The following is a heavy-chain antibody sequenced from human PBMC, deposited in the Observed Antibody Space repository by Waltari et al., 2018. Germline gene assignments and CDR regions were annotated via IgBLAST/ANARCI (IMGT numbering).Heavy chain of an antibody. Sequence: EVQVLESGGGLVQPGGSLRLSWAASGFSFSNYGMSWVRQAQGKGLEWVSAVNGDRTYYAGSVKGRFTISRDNSQNTVYLQLSSLRADDTAVYYCAKETGGRGWYTVDYWGQGTLVTVSS. J-gene: IGHJ4*02. V-gene: IGHV3-23*01. CDR2: VNGDRT. CDR1: GFSFSNYG. D-gene: IGHD6-19*01. CDR3: AKETGGRGWYTVDY.